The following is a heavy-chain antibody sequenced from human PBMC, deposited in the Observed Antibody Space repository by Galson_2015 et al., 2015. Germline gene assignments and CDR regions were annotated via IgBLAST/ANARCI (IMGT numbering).Heavy chain of an antibody. CDR3: ARGSTRADP. V-gene: IGHV4-59*02. D-gene: IGHD5/OR15-5a*01. Sequence: ETLSLTCTVSRGSVSSNYWTWIRQSPGRGLEWIGYIYYNGATNYNPSLKSRVTISVDTAKNQFSLRLSSVTAADTAAYFCARGSTRADPWGQGILVTVSS. CDR2: IYYNGAT. CDR1: RGSVSSNY. J-gene: IGHJ5*02.